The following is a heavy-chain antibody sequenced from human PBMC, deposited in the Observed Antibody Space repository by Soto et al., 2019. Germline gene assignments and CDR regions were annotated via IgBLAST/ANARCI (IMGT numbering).Heavy chain of an antibody. J-gene: IGHJ4*02. CDR1: GFTFSSYW. V-gene: IGHV3-7*01. Sequence: PGGSLRLSCEASGFTFSSYWMSWVRQAPGKGLEWVANVRQDGSQKFLVDSVKGRFTISRDNAKNSMYLQMNSLRAEDTAVYYCVTYGSSGWHFESWGQGTLVTVSS. CDR3: VTYGSSGWHFES. D-gene: IGHD6-19*01. CDR2: VRQDGSQK.